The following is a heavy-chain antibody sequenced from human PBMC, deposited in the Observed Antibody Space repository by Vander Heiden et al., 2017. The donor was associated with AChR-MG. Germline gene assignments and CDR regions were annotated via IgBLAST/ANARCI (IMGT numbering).Heavy chain of an antibody. CDR2: IGSSGDT. CDR1: GFIFSSDA. J-gene: IGHJ4*02. D-gene: IGHD3-10*01. CDR3: ARGGYYGSGPIDY. V-gene: IGHV3-13*01. Sequence: EVQTVESGGGLVQPGGSLRLSCAAAGFIFSSDAMHGVRQATGKGLEWVSSIGSSGDTYYAGSVKGRFTISRENAKNSFYLQMNSLRAGDTAVYYCARGGYYGSGPIDYWGQGTLVTVSS.